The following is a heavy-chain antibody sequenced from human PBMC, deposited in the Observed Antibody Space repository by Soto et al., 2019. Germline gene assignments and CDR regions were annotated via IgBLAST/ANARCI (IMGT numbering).Heavy chain of an antibody. CDR3: ATGVGATALRFEY. Sequence: ASVKVSFKVSGYTLTELSMHWVRQAPGKGLEWMGGFDPEDGETIYAQKFQGRVTMTEDTSTDTAYMELSSLRSEDTAVYYCATGVGATALRFEYWGQGTLVTVSS. CDR1: GYTLTELS. D-gene: IGHD1-26*01. J-gene: IGHJ4*02. V-gene: IGHV1-24*01. CDR2: FDPEDGET.